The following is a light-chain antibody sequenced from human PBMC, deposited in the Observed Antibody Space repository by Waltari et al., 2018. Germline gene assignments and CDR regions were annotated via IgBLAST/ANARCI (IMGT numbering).Light chain of an antibody. J-gene: IGLJ3*02. CDR3: AAWDDSLSAWV. CDR1: SSNIGNNY. V-gene: IGLV1-47*01. Sequence: QSVLTQAPSASETPGQRVTISCSGSSSNIGNNYVYLYQQLPGTAPKLLIYKNNQRPSGVPDRFSGSKSGTSASLAISGLRSEDEADFYCAAWDDSLSAWVFGGGTKLTVL. CDR2: KNN.